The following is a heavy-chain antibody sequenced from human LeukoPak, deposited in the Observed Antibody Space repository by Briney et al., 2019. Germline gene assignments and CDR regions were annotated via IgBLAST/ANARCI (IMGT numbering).Heavy chain of an antibody. V-gene: IGHV3-23*01. J-gene: IGHJ4*02. CDR2: ISGSGGST. CDR3: ARGEGYSYGLGDFDY. Sequence: GGSLRLSCAASGFTVSTYGMSWVRQAPGKGLEWVSTISGSGGSTYYADSVKGRFTISRDNSKNTLYLQMNSLRAEDTAVYYCARGEGYSYGLGDFDYWGQGTLVTVSS. D-gene: IGHD5-18*01. CDR1: GFTVSTYG.